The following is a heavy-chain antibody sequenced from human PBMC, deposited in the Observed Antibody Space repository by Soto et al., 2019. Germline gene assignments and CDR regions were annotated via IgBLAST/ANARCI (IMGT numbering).Heavy chain of an antibody. V-gene: IGHV1-2*04. CDR1: GYSFTDYH. J-gene: IGHJ6*02. Sequence: SVKVSCKASGYSFTDYHIHWVRQAPGQGLEWLGRINPKSGGTSTAQKFQGWVTMTRDRSISTVYIELTRLRSDDTAVYFCARGHSTDCSNGVCSFFYNHEMDVWGQGTTVTVSS. D-gene: IGHD2-8*01. CDR3: ARGHSTDCSNGVCSFFYNHEMDV. CDR2: INPKSGGT.